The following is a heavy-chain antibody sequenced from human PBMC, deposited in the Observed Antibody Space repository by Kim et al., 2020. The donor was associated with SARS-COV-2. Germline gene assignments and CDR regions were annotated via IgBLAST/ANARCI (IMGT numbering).Heavy chain of an antibody. CDR1: GFTFSSYG. CDR3: ARDQASPPAYYYYGMDV. V-gene: IGHV3-33*05. D-gene: IGHD2-2*01. Sequence: GGSLRLSCAASGFTFSSYGMHWVRQAPGKGLEWVAVISYDGSNKYYADSVKGRFTISRDNSKNTLYLQMNSLRAEDTAVYYCARDQASPPAYYYYGMDVWGQGTTVTVSS. J-gene: IGHJ6*02. CDR2: ISYDGSNK.